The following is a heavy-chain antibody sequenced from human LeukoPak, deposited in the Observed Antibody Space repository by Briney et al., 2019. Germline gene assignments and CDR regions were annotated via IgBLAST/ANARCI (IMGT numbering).Heavy chain of an antibody. V-gene: IGHV3-30*18. CDR1: GFTFSSYG. D-gene: IGHD5-18*01. CDR3: AKAARDTAMVPDY. Sequence: GGSLRISCAASGFTFSSYGMHWVRQAPGKGLGGGAVISYDGSNKYYADSVKGRFTISRDNSKNTLYLQMNSLRAEDTAVYYCAKAARDTAMVPDYWGQGTLVTVSS. CDR2: ISYDGSNK. J-gene: IGHJ4*02.